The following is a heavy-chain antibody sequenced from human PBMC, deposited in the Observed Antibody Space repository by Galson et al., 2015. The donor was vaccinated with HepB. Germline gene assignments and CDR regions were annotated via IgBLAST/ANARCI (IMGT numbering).Heavy chain of an antibody. D-gene: IGHD3-22*01. Sequence: CAISGDSVSSHYAAWNWIRQSPTRGLEWLGRTSYRSKWYNDYAVSVKSRITIKPDTSKNQFSLHLTSVTPDDTAEYSSARDSSPVSYDTLPIDVWGQATLGTV. CDR2: TSYRSKWYN. J-gene: IGHJ4*02. CDR3: ARDSSPVSYDTLPIDV. V-gene: IGHV6-1*01. CDR1: GDSVSSHYAA.